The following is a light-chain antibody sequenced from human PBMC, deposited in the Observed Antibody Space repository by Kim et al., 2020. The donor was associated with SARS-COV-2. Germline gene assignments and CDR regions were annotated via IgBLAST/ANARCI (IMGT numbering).Light chain of an antibody. V-gene: IGLV6-57*04. J-gene: IGLJ2*01. CDR3: QSYNRDNVI. CDR2: EDD. CDR1: SGSIDDNY. Sequence: LTQPHSVSESPGKTVTISCTRSSGSIDDNYVQWYQQRPGGVPTTVIYEDDQRPSGVSDRFSGSIDNSSNSASLTISGLRTEEEADYYCQSYNRDNVIFGGGTQLTVL.